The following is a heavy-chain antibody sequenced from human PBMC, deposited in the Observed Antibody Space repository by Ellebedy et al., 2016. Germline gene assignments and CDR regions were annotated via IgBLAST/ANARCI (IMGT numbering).Heavy chain of an antibody. D-gene: IGHD4-17*01. V-gene: IGHV2-5*01. J-gene: IGHJ4*02. CDR2: IYGHDDK. CDR3: VHRTTVTSVDY. CDR1: GFSLTTSAVV. Sequence: SGPTLVKPTQTLTLTCTFSGFSLTTSAVVVGWVRQPPGRDPEWLAFIYGHDDKRYRPYLRNRLTITKDTSRNQVVLTLTNMDPVDTATYYCVHRTTVTSVDYWGQGTLVTVSS.